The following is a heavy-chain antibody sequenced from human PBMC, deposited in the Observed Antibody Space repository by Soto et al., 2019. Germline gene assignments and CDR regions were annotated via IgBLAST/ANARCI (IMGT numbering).Heavy chain of an antibody. CDR3: AKGGLGSSWPTPSDY. Sequence: GGSLRLSCAASGFTFSSYAMSWVRQAPGKGLEWVSAISGSGGSTYYADSVKGRFTISRDNSKNTLYLQMNSLRAEDTAVYYCAKGGLGSSWPTPSDYWGQGTLVTVSS. D-gene: IGHD6-13*01. CDR2: ISGSGGST. V-gene: IGHV3-23*01. J-gene: IGHJ4*02. CDR1: GFTFSSYA.